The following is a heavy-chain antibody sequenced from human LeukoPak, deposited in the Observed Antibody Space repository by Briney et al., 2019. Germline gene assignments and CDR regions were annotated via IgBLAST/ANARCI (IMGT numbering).Heavy chain of an antibody. CDR1: GGSVSSSNYY. CDR3: ARVRAYYDSSDPRWFDP. CDR2: IYYSGST. D-gene: IGHD3-22*01. Sequence: SETLSLTCTVSGGSVSSSNYYWGWIRQPPGKGLEWIGSIYYSGSTYYNPSLKSRVTISVDTSKNQFSLKLSSVTAADTAVYYCARVRAYYDSSDPRWFDPWGQGTLVTVSS. V-gene: IGHV4-39*07. J-gene: IGHJ5*02.